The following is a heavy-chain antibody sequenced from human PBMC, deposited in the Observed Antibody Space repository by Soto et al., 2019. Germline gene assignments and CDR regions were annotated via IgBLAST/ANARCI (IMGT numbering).Heavy chain of an antibody. V-gene: IGHV3-30*03. CDR1: GFNITRND. D-gene: IGHD1-1*01. J-gene: IGHJ6*02. CDR3: ASCERFHRVGVDYDALDV. Sequence: QVHLVESGGGVVQPGGSLRLSCAASGFNITRNDMYWVLPAPGKGLEWVAVMSFDGNHQHYADSLTGRFTISRDNSKNKLSLEMNSLRRDDPSVYYCASCERFHRVGVDYDALDVWGQGPTVIFSS. CDR2: MSFDGNHQ.